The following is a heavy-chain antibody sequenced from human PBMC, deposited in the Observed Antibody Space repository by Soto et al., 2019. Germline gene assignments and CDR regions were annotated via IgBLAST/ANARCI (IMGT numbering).Heavy chain of an antibody. D-gene: IGHD1-26*01. J-gene: IGHJ4*02. CDR1: GYTFSDSA. V-gene: IGHV3-73*02. CDR2: IRSKANSYAT. CDR3: ARLWSEREPNFDY. Sequence: EVQFVESGGGLVQPGGSLKLSCAASGYTFSDSAIHWVRQASGKGLEWVGRIRSKANSYATVYAASVRGRFTISRDDSKNTAYLQMNSLKTEDTAVYYCARLWSEREPNFDYWGQGTLVSVSS.